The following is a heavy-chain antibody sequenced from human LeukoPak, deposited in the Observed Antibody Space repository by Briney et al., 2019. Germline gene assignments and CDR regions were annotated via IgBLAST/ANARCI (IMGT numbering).Heavy chain of an antibody. CDR1: GFTFSPYA. CDR2: ISSDGNHK. V-gene: IGHV3-30-3*01. D-gene: IGHD5-12*01. CDR3: ARDRLPPPGVYCFDP. J-gene: IGHJ5*02. Sequence: PGGSLRLSCAASGFTFSPYAMHWVRQAPGKGLEWVAAISSDGNHKHFADSVRGRFTISRDNSKNALFLQMNSLRPDDTAVYYCARDRLPPPGVYCFDPWGQGTLVTVSS.